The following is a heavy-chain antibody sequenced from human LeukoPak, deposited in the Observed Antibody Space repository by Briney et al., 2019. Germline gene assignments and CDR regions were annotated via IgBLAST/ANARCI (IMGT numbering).Heavy chain of an antibody. D-gene: IGHD3-9*01. CDR1: GYSFTSYW. V-gene: IGHV5-51*01. J-gene: IGHJ5*02. CDR3: ARRLGLRYFVTASWFDP. Sequence: GESLKISCKGSGYSFTSYWIGWVRQMPGKGLEWMGIIYPGNSDTRYSPSFQGQVTISADKSISTAYLQWSSLKASDTAMYYCARRLGLRYFVTASWFDPWGQGTLVTVSS. CDR2: IYPGNSDT.